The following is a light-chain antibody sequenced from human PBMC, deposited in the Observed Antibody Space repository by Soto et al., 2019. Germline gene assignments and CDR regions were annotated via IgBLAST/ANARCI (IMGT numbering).Light chain of an antibody. CDR3: ATWDGSLPGEV. V-gene: IGLV1-51*01. CDR2: DNN. Sequence: QSVLTQSPSVSAAPGQKVTISCSGSSSNIGNNYVSWYQQLPGTAPKLLIYDNNKRPSGIPDRFSGSKSGTSGTLDITGLQTGDEADYYCATWDGSLPGEVFDGGTQLTVL. CDR1: SSNIGNNY. J-gene: IGLJ2*01.